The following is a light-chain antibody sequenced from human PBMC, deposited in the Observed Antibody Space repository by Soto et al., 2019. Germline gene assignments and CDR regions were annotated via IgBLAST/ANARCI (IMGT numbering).Light chain of an antibody. CDR1: QSVSTN. J-gene: IGKJ5*01. CDR2: GAS. Sequence: EIVMTQSPATLAVSLGERATINCRASQSVSTNLAWYQQKPGQAPRLLIYGASTRATGIPARFSGSGSGTDFTLTISRLEPEDFAVYYCHHYGGSPITFGQGTRLEIK. V-gene: IGKV3-15*01. CDR3: HHYGGSPIT.